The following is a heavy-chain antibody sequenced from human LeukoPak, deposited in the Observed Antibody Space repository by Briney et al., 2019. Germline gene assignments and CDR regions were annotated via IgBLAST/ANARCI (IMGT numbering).Heavy chain of an antibody. CDR1: GYTFTGYY. J-gene: IGHJ4*02. V-gene: IGHV1-2*02. D-gene: IGHD2-2*01. CDR2: INPNSGGT. Sequence: ASVKVSCKASGYTFTGYYMHWVRQAPGQGLEWMGWINPNSGGTNYAQKFQGRVTMTRDTSISTAYMELSRLRSDDTAVYYCARADRELRYQLLWVIDYWGQGTLVTVSS. CDR3: ARADRELRYQLLWVIDY.